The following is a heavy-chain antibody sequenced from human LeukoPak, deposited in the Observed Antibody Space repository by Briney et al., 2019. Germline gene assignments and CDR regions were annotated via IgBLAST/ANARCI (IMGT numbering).Heavy chain of an antibody. V-gene: IGHV3-30*18. Sequence: GRSLRLSCAASGFTFSSYGMHWVRQAPGKGLEWVAVISYDGSNKYYADSVKGRFTISRDNSKNTLYLQMSSLRAEDTAVYYCAKEVDGYSYGYDYWGQGTRVTVSS. D-gene: IGHD5-18*01. CDR2: ISYDGSNK. CDR1: GFTFSSYG. J-gene: IGHJ4*02. CDR3: AKEVDGYSYGYDY.